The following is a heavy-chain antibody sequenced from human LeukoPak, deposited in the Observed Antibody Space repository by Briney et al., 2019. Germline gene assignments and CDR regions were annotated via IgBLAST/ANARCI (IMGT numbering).Heavy chain of an antibody. CDR2: IWYDGSNK. CDR1: GFTFSSYG. CDR3: AREILHCSSTSCYTGWFDP. J-gene: IGHJ5*02. Sequence: GGSLRLSCAAPGFTFSSYGMHWVRQAPGKGLEWVAVIWYDGSNKYYADSVKGRFTISRDNSKNTLYLQMNSLRAEDTAVYYCAREILHCSSTSCYTGWFDPWGQGTLVTVSS. D-gene: IGHD2-2*02. V-gene: IGHV3-33*01.